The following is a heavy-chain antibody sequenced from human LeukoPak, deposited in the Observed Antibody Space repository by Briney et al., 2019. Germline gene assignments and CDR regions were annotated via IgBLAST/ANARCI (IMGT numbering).Heavy chain of an antibody. D-gene: IGHD3-22*01. Sequence: GGSLRLSCAASGFTFSSYAMHWVRQAPGKGLEYVSAISSNGGSTYYANSVKGRFTISRDNSKNTLYLQMGSLRAGDMAVYYCARGHYYDSSGYYYRSDYWGQGTLVTVSS. V-gene: IGHV3-64*01. CDR3: ARGHYYDSSGYYYRSDY. CDR2: ISSNGGST. CDR1: GFTFSSYA. J-gene: IGHJ4*02.